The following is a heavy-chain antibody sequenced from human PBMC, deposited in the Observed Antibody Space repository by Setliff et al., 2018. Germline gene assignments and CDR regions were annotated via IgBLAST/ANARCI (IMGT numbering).Heavy chain of an antibody. Sequence: PGGSLRLSCAASGFTFSAYGMHWVRQAPGKGLEWVAVVSYDGSNKWYADSVKGRFTISRDNSQNTMYLQMNSLRAEDTAVYYCIRDTSGRDAFDIWGQGTMVTVSS. CDR3: IRDTSGRDAFDI. D-gene: IGHD6-19*01. CDR2: VSYDGSNK. J-gene: IGHJ3*02. V-gene: IGHV3-33*08. CDR1: GFTFSAYG.